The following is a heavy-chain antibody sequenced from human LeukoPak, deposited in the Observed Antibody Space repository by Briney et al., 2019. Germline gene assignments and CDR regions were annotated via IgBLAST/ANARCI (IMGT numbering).Heavy chain of an antibody. J-gene: IGHJ6*03. D-gene: IGHD1-1*01. CDR2: IVTASDT. V-gene: IGHV3-13*01. CDR3: TRGPPRGKYYYMDV. CDR1: AFTFISFD. Sequence: PGGSLLLSCAASAFTFISFDMHCVRQPPGQGREGVSTIVTASDTNYQSPFDGRFTLSRDNTKHPLYLQMNSLAAADTAVYYCTRGPPRGKYYYMDVWGKGTTVTVSS.